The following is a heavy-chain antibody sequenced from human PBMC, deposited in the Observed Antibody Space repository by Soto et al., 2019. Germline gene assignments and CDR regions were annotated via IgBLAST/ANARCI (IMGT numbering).Heavy chain of an antibody. D-gene: IGHD3-16*01. Sequence: HVELVESGGGVVRPGKSLTVSCTGSGFVFGGFGMHWVRQTPGKGLEWLGMASYDGTYKYFADSVKGRFTISRDNGMNTVYLQMDNLRLEDTALYYSARGGDVLDYWGRGTLVTVSS. CDR1: GFVFGGFG. V-gene: IGHV3-30*03. J-gene: IGHJ4*02. CDR2: ASYDGTYK. CDR3: ARGGDVLDY.